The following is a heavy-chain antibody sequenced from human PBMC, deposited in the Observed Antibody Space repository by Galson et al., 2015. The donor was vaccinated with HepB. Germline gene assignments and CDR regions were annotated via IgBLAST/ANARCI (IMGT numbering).Heavy chain of an antibody. Sequence: SVKVSCKASGYTFTGYYMHWVRQAPGQGLEWMGRISPNSGGTNYAQKFQGRVTMTRDTSISTAYMELSRLRSDDTAVYYCARLPGSGGSCPGCMDVWGKGTTVTVSS. CDR2: ISPNSGGT. J-gene: IGHJ6*03. CDR3: ARLPGSGGSCPGCMDV. CDR1: GYTFTGYY. D-gene: IGHD2-15*01. V-gene: IGHV1-2*06.